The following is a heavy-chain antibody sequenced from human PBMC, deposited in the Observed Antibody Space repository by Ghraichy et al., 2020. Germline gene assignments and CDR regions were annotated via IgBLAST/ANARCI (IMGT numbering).Heavy chain of an antibody. V-gene: IGHV3-23*01. CDR3: AKTNNAHWNEDPFDI. Sequence: SCAASGFSFSSYAMNWVRQAPGRGLEWVSTISASGDVTYYADSLKGRFTISRDNSKSTLYLQMSSLRAEDTAVYYCAKTNNAHWNEDPFDIWGRGTLVTVSS. J-gene: IGHJ3*02. D-gene: IGHD1-1*01. CDR1: GFSFSSYA. CDR2: ISASGDVT.